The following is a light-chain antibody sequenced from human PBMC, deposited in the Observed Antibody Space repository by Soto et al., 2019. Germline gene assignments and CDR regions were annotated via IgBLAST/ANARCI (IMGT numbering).Light chain of an antibody. Sequence: SYELTQPPSVSVARGKTASISCGGNNIGSKGVHWYQQKPGEAPVLVIYSDTDLPPVIPERFSGSNSANLATLTISRVEGGDDADYYCQVWDSGSAHVLFGGGTKLTVL. CDR2: SDT. J-gene: IGLJ2*01. CDR1: NIGSKG. CDR3: QVWDSGSAHVL. V-gene: IGLV3-21*04.